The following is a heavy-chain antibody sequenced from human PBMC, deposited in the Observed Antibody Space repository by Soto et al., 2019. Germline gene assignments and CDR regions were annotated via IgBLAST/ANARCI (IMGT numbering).Heavy chain of an antibody. J-gene: IGHJ4*02. Sequence: QVQLVQSGAEVKKPGSSVKVSCKASGNTLSSYTFTWVRQAPGKGFELLGGIIPILGTTDYAQKFQSRVTITADESTTTVYMELSGLTSEDTAMYYCARGYQPMLPFDYWGQGTLVTVSS. CDR2: IIPILGTT. CDR1: GNTLSSYT. D-gene: IGHD2-2*01. CDR3: ARGYQPMLPFDY. V-gene: IGHV1-69*01.